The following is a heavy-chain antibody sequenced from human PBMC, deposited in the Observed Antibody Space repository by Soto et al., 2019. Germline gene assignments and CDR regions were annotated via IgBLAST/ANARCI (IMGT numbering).Heavy chain of an antibody. CDR2: IYYSGST. V-gene: IGHV4-39*01. CDR3: ARGASSSWPFDY. Sequence: SETLSLTCTVSGGSISSSSYYWGWIRQPPGKGLEWIGSIYYSGSTYYNPSLKSRVTISVDTSKNQFSLKLSSVTAADTAVYYCARGASSSWPFDYWGQGTQVTVSS. J-gene: IGHJ4*02. CDR1: GGSISSSSYY. D-gene: IGHD6-13*01.